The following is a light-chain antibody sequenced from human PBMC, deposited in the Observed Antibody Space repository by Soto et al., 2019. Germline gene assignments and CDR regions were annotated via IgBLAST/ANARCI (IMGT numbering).Light chain of an antibody. CDR3: QQFDSVPCT. V-gene: IGKV1-33*01. Sequence: IQMTQSPSSLSASVGDRITITCQASQDIKNYVIWYQHKPGKAPKLLIYDAASLGTGVSSRFSGSGSGTHFTLAISSLQPEDIAIYHCQQFDSVPCTFGHGTKLEIK. CDR1: QDIKNY. CDR2: DAA. J-gene: IGKJ2*02.